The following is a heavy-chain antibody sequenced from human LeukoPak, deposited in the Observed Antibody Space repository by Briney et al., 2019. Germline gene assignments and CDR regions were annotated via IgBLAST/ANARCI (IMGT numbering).Heavy chain of an antibody. J-gene: IGHJ4*02. CDR1: GFTFSSYA. Sequence: GGSLRLSCAASGFTFSSYAMSWVRQAPGKGLEWVSAISGSGGSTYYADSVKGRFTISRDNSKNTLYLQMNSLRAEDTAVYYCANDSCSGGSCYFDYWGQGTLVTVSS. V-gene: IGHV3-23*01. CDR3: ANDSCSGGSCYFDY. CDR2: ISGSGGST. D-gene: IGHD2-15*01.